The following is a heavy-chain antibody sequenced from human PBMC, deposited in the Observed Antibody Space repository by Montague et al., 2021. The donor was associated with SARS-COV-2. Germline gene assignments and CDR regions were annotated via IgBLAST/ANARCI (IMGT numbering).Heavy chain of an antibody. V-gene: IGHV3-66*02. J-gene: IGHJ4*02. CDR1: GFIVRTSY. CDR2: ISSGGST. Sequence: SLRLSCAASGFIVRTSYVGWVRQAPGKALEWVSVISSGGSTFYADSVKGRFTISRDNSKNTLYLQMNSLRAEDTAVYYCAGGLLWFGEFGYWGQGTLVTVSS. D-gene: IGHD3-10*01. CDR3: AGGLLWFGEFGY.